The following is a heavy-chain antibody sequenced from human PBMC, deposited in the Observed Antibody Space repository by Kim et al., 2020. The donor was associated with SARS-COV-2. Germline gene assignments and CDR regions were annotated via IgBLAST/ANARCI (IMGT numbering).Heavy chain of an antibody. D-gene: IGHD4-4*01. CDR1: GFTVSSNY. CDR3: ARGPLTTVSYMDV. CDR2: IYSGGST. Sequence: GGSLRLSCAASGFTVSSNYMSWVRQAPGKGLEWVSVIYSGGSTYYADSVKGRFTISRDNSKSTLYLQMNSLRAEDTAVYYCARGPLTTVSYMDVWGKGTTVTVSS. J-gene: IGHJ6*03. V-gene: IGHV3-66*01.